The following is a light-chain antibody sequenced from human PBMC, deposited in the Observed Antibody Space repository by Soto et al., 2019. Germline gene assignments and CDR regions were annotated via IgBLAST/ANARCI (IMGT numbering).Light chain of an antibody. Sequence: QSVLTQPPSASGTPGQRVTISCSGSSSNIGSNTVSWYRQIPGTAPKLLIFNNSQRPSGVPDRFSGSKSGTSASLAISGLQSGDEGDYYCAAWDDSLNGYVVFGGGTKLTVL. V-gene: IGLV1-44*01. CDR3: AAWDDSLNGYVV. CDR2: NNS. J-gene: IGLJ2*01. CDR1: SSNIGSNT.